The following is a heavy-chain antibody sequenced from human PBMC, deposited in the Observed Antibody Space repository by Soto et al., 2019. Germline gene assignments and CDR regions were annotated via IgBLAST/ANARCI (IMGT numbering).Heavy chain of an antibody. CDR3: AKDQGYSYGQNAFDI. CDR1: GFTFDDYA. CDR2: ISWNSGSI. V-gene: IGHV3-9*01. J-gene: IGHJ3*02. D-gene: IGHD5-18*01. Sequence: GGSLRLSCAASGFTFDDYAMHWVRQAPGKGLEWVSGISWNSGSIGYADSVKGRFTISRDNAKNSLYLQMNSLRAEDTALYYCAKDQGYSYGQNAFDIWGQGTMVTVSS.